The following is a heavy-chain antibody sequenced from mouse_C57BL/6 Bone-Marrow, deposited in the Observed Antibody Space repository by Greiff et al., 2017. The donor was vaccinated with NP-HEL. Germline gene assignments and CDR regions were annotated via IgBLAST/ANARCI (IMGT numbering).Heavy chain of an antibody. D-gene: IGHD2-1*01. V-gene: IGHV10-1*01. CDR1: GFSFNTYA. CDR2: IRSKSNNYAT. J-gene: IGHJ4*01. Sequence: DVKLQESGGGLVQPKGSLKLSCAASGFSFNTYAMNWVRQAPGKGLEWVARIRSKSNNYATYYADSVKDRFTISRDDSESMLYLQMNNLKTEDTAMYYCVRHLLSAMDYWGQGTSVTVSS. CDR3: VRHLLSAMDY.